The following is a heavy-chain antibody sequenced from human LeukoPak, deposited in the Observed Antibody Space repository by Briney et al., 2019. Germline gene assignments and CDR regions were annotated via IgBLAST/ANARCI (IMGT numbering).Heavy chain of an antibody. CDR3: ARGPPNWGYDY. V-gene: IGHV1-8*01. D-gene: IGHD7-27*01. CDR2: MSPNSGDT. J-gene: IGHJ4*02. Sequence: ASVKVSCKASGYTFTSYDFNWVRQATGQRPEWMGWMSPNSGDTGYAQKFQDRVTMTRNTSISTAYMELSSLRSDGTAVYYCARGPPNWGYDYWGPGTLVTVSS. CDR1: GYTFTSYD.